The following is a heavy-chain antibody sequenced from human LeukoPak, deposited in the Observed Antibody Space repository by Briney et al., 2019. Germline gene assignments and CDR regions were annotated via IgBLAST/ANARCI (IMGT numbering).Heavy chain of an antibody. D-gene: IGHD1-1*01. CDR2: ISYDGSEK. V-gene: IGHV3-30*04. CDR3: ARDRQIIQLWPYMDV. CDR1: GFTFNIYT. J-gene: IGHJ6*04. Sequence: GGSLRLSGAASGFTFNIYTMHWLRQAPGRGLEGVAVISYDGSEKFYADSAKGRFTVSRDNSQNTLYLQMDSLREEDTAVYYCARDRQIIQLWPYMDVWGKGTTITVSS.